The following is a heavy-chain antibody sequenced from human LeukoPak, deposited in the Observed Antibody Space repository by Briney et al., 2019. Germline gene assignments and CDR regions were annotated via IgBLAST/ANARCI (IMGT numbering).Heavy chain of an antibody. CDR2: INHSGNT. CDR3: ARFVVVTALDY. Sequence: PSETLSLTCALYGSFSDKYWTWIRQAPGKGLEWIGEINHSGNTNYHPSLMSRATISVDKSKNQFSLKLSSVTAADTAVYYCARFVVVTALDYWGQGTLVTVSS. V-gene: IGHV4-34*01. J-gene: IGHJ4*02. D-gene: IGHD2-21*02. CDR1: GSFSDKY.